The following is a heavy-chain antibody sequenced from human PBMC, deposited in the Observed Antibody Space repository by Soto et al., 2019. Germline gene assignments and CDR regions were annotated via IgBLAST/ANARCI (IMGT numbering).Heavy chain of an antibody. CDR1: GYTFTSYG. V-gene: IGHV1-18*01. CDR3: AREPNYFDY. Sequence: QVQLVQSGAEVKKPGASVKVSCKASGYTFTSYGISWVRQAPVQGFEWMAWISAYNGNTKYAQKLQGRVTMTTYTSTSTAYMGLRSLRSDFTDVYYCAREPNYFDYWGQGTLVTVSS. J-gene: IGHJ4*02. CDR2: ISAYNGNT.